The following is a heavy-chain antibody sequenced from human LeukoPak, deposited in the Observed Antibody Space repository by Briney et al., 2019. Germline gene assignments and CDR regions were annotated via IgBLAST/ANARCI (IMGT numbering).Heavy chain of an antibody. D-gene: IGHD4-23*01. V-gene: IGHV4-59*08. CDR3: ARHRQDYGGNDAFDI. Sequence: SETLSLTCTVSGGSISSYYWSWIRQPPGKGLEWIGYIYYSWSTNYNPSLKSRVTISVDTSKNQFSLKLSSVTAADTAVYYCARHRQDYGGNDAFDIWGQGTMVTVSS. J-gene: IGHJ3*02. CDR2: IYYSWST. CDR1: GGSISSYY.